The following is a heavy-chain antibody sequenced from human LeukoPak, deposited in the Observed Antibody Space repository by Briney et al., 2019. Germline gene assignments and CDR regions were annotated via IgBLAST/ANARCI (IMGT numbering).Heavy chain of an antibody. J-gene: IGHJ6*03. Sequence: RSGGSLRLSCAASGFTFSSYGIHWVRQAPGKGLEWVAFIRYDGSNKYYTDSVKGRFTISRDNSKNTLYLQMNSLRAEDTAVYYCARGVGTAARPGRYYYYYYMDVWGKGTTVTVSS. CDR2: IRYDGSNK. CDR1: GFTFSSYG. V-gene: IGHV3-30*02. D-gene: IGHD6-6*01. CDR3: ARGVGTAARPGRYYYYYYMDV.